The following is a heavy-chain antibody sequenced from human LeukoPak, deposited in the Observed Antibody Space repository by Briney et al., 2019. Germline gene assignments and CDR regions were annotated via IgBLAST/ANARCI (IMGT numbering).Heavy chain of an antibody. CDR3: ARALHSSSSGVS. V-gene: IGHV1-69*13. CDR1: GGTFSSYA. J-gene: IGHJ5*02. CDR2: IIPIFGTA. Sequence: ASVKASCKASGGTFSSYAISWVRQAPGQGLEWMGGIIPIFGTANYAQKFQGRVTITADESTSTAYMELSSLRSEDTAVYYCARALHSSSSGVSWGQGTLVTVSS. D-gene: IGHD6-13*01.